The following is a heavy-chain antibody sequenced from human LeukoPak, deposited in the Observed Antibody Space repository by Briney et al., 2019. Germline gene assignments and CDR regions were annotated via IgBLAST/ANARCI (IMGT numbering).Heavy chain of an antibody. J-gene: IGHJ4*02. CDR2: IYPGDSDT. Sequence: VESLNTSLTGSGYSFTSYSICWVRQMPGKGLEWMGIIYPGDSDTRYSPSFQGQVTISADKSISTDYLQWSSLKASDTAMYYCARHLGGYRGDDTLFAYWGQQSLVTVPS. CDR1: GYSFTSYS. D-gene: IGHD5-12*01. V-gene: IGHV5-51*01. CDR3: ARHLGGYRGDDTLFAY.